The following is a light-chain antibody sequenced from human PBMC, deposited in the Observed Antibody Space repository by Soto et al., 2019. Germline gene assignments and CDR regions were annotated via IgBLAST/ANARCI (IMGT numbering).Light chain of an antibody. V-gene: IGLV2-14*01. CDR1: SSDVGGYNY. Sequence: QSVLTQPASVSGSLGQSITIFCTGTSSDVGGYNYDSWCQQHPGKAPKLMIYEVSNRPSGISNRFSGSKSGNTASLTISGLQAEDEADYYCISYTSSNFWVFGAGTKVTVL. CDR2: EVS. J-gene: IGLJ3*02. CDR3: ISYTSSNFWV.